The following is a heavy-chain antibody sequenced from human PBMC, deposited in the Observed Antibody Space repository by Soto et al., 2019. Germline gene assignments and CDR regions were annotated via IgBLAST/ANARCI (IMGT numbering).Heavy chain of an antibody. J-gene: IGHJ4*02. Sequence: SETLSLTCTVSGGSISSGGYYWSWIRQHPGKGLEWIGYIYHSGTTYYNPSLKSRVTISVDTSKNQFSLKLSSVTAADTAVYYCARVYMVRGTIIRYFDYWGQGTLVTVSS. D-gene: IGHD3-10*01. V-gene: IGHV4-31*03. CDR2: IYHSGTT. CDR1: GGSISSGGYY. CDR3: ARVYMVRGTIIRYFDY.